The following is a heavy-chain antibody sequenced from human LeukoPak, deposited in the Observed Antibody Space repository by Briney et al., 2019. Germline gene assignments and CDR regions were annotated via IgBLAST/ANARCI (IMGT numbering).Heavy chain of an antibody. CDR1: GGSISSYY. CDR2: IYTSGST. J-gene: IGHJ5*02. CDR3: ARLHLHCFDL. V-gene: IGHV4-4*09. Sequence: PSETLSLTCTVSGGSISSYYWSWVRQPPGKGLEWIGYIYTSGSTNYNPSPKSRVTISVDTPTNNLSPKQSSVFTADTAVYYCARLHLHCFDLWGQGTLVTVSS.